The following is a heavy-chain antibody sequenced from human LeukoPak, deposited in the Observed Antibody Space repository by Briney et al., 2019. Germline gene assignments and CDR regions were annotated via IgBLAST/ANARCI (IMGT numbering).Heavy chain of an antibody. J-gene: IGHJ4*02. V-gene: IGHV3-30*02. CDR2: IRYDGSNK. Sequence: GGSLRLSCAASGFTFGSYGMHWVRQAPGKGLEWVAFIRYDGSNKYYADSVKGRFTISRDNSKNTLYLQMNSPRAEDTAVYYCAKGTITMVRGAPPYYFDYWGQGTLVTVSS. CDR3: AKGTITMVRGAPPYYFDY. CDR1: GFTFGSYG. D-gene: IGHD3-10*01.